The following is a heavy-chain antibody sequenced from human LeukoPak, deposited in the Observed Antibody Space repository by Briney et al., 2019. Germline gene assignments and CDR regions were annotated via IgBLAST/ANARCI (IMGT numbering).Heavy chain of an antibody. CDR3: ARDKIVVNSYYYYYYMDV. CDR1: GGSISSYY. J-gene: IGHJ6*03. Sequence: SETLSLTCTVSGGSISSYYWSWIRQPAGKGLEWIGYIYYSGSTNYNPSLKSRVTISVDTSKNQFSLKLSSVTAADTAVYYCARDKIVVNSYYYYYYMDVWGKGTTVTVSS. D-gene: IGHD3-22*01. V-gene: IGHV4-59*01. CDR2: IYYSGST.